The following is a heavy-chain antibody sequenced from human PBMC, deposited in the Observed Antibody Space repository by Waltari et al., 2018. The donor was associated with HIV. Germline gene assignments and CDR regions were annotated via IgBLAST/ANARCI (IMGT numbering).Heavy chain of an antibody. CDR3: ARGESFDFWSGYY. J-gene: IGHJ4*02. CDR1: GFRFSDHV. V-gene: IGHV3-33*01. Sequence: QVHLVESGGGVVQSGRSLRLSCEASGFRFSDHVMHWVRQLPDKRLEWVAIIWYDGSNKFYGDSVKGRFTISRDNSKNTLFLQMGSLKVEDTAVYYCARGESFDFWSGYYWGQGTPVTVSS. CDR2: IWYDGSNK. D-gene: IGHD3-3*01.